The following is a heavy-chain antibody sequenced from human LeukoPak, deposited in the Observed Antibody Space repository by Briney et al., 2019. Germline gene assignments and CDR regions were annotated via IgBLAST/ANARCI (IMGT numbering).Heavy chain of an antibody. D-gene: IGHD2-21*02. CDR2: ISHDGNDK. CDR1: AFTFSGFG. Sequence: GGSLRLSCAASAFTFSGFGMHWVRQAPGKGLEWVAVISHDGNDKYSADSVKGRFTISRDNSKNTLYLQMNSLRAEDTAVYYCAKDHAHCGGDGLLGYPDDYWGQGTLVTVSS. CDR3: AKDHAHCGGDGLLGYPDDY. J-gene: IGHJ4*02. V-gene: IGHV3-30*18.